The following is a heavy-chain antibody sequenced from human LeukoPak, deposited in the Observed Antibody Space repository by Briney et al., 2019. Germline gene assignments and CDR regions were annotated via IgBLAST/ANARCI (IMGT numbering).Heavy chain of an antibody. V-gene: IGHV4-59*01. CDR2: IYNRGST. CDR1: ADSISNYY. Sequence: SETLSLTCSVSADSISNYYWTWLRQPPGKGLEWSEYIYNRGSTNYNTSLKSRVTISMDTSKNQFSLKLSSVTAADTAVYYCAAEFSNEQWLDWDYWGQGTLVTVS. D-gene: IGHD6-19*01. CDR3: AAEFSNEQWLDWDY. J-gene: IGHJ4*02.